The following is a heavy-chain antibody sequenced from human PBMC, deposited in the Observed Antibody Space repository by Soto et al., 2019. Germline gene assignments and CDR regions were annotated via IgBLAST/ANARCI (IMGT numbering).Heavy chain of an antibody. J-gene: IGHJ4*02. D-gene: IGHD3-22*01. CDR3: ARGTAYYDGGGYYFDY. Sequence: EVQLVESGGGLVQPGGSLRLSCAASGFTFSSYDMHWVRQATGKGLEWVSAIGTAGDPYYPGSVKGRFTISRENAKNSLYLQMNSLRAGDTAVYYCARGTAYYDGGGYYFDYWGQGTLVTVPS. CDR1: GFTFSSYD. V-gene: IGHV3-13*05. CDR2: IGTAGDP.